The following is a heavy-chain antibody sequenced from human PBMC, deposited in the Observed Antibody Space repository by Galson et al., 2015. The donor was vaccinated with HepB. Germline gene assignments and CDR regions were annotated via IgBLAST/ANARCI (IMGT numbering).Heavy chain of an antibody. CDR2: IKSKTDGGTA. D-gene: IGHD3-9*01. CDR1: GSPFSTAW. CDR3: TTEVHILTGYYLLDYFDY. V-gene: IGHV3-15*07. Sequence: SLRLSCAASGSPFSTAWMSWVRQAPGKGLEWVGRIKSKTDGGTADYAAPVKGRFTISRDDSKNTLYLQMNSLITEDTAVYYCTTEVHILTGYYLLDYFDYWGQGSLVTVSS. J-gene: IGHJ4*02.